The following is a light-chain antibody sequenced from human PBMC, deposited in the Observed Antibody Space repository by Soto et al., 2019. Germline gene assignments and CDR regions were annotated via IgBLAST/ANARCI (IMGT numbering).Light chain of an antibody. CDR2: YVS. CDR1: QSVTTY. CDR3: QYRANWPWT. Sequence: EIVLTQSPATLSLSPGERATLSCRASQSVTTYLACYQQKPRHAPRLLIDYVSKRATGIPSRFSSSSSGTNLLLTIGMLEPEVFAVYYCQYRANWPWTFGQGTKVEIK. V-gene: IGKV3-11*01. J-gene: IGKJ1*01.